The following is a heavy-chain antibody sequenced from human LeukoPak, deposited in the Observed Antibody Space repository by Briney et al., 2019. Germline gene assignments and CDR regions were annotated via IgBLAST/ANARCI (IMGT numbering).Heavy chain of an antibody. CDR1: GYTFTSYY. CDR2: INPSGGST. CDR3: ARSYGLNWFDP. Sequence: GASVKVSCKASGYTFTSYYMHWVRQAPGQGLEWMGIINPSGGSTSYAQKFQGRVTMTRDTSTSTAYMELSSLRSEDTAVYYCARSYGLNWFDPWGQGTLVTVSS. V-gene: IGHV1-46*01. D-gene: IGHD3-10*01. J-gene: IGHJ5*02.